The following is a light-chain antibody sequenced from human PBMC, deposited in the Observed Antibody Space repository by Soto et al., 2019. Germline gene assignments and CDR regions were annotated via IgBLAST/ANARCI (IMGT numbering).Light chain of an antibody. J-gene: IGKJ1*01. Sequence: DIQMTQSPSTLSASVGDRVTITCRASQVISSWLAWYQQKPGKAPHLLIYKASILESGVPSRFSGSGSGTQFTLTISSLQPDDFATYYCQQYHTFSRTFGQGTKVEIK. V-gene: IGKV1-5*03. CDR1: QVISSW. CDR3: QQYHTFSRT. CDR2: KAS.